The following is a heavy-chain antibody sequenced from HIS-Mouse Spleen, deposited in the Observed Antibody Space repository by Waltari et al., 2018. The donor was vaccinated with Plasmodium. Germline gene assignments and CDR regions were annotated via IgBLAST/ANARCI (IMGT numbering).Heavy chain of an antibody. CDR3: ARQLAYYDFWSGYSRGYYFDY. CDR2: IYYSGST. CDR1: GGSSSSSSYY. D-gene: IGHD3-3*01. Sequence: QLQLQESGPGLVKPSENLSLTCSVSGGSSSSSSYYWGWCRQPPGKGLEWIGSIYYSGSTYYNPSLKSRVTISVDTSKNQFSLKLSSVTAADTAVYYCARQLAYYDFWSGYSRGYYFDYWGQGTLVTVSS. V-gene: IGHV4-39*01. J-gene: IGHJ4*02.